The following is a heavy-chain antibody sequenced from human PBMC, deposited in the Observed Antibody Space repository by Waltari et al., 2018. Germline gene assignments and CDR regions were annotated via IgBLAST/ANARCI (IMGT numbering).Heavy chain of an antibody. Sequence: EMQLLASGGGLVQPGGSMRLSCAASGFPFSGYAMSWVRQAPGKGLEWVSAISGSGDSSYYADSVKGRFSISRDNSKNTLYLQRNSLRAEDTALYYCMDFDWLGAWGQGTLVTVSS. CDR2: ISGSGDSS. CDR1: GFPFSGYA. V-gene: IGHV3-23*01. J-gene: IGHJ4*02. CDR3: MDFDWLGA. D-gene: IGHD3-9*01.